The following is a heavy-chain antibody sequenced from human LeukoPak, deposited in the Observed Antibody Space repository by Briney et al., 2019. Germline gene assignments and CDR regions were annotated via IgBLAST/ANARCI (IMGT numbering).Heavy chain of an antibody. Sequence: ASVKVSCKASGYTFTGYYMHWVRQAPGQGLEWMGWINPNSGGTNYAQKFQGRVTITRDTSASTAYMELSSLRSEDTAVYYCASPYYYDSSGSDIPYYYYYYGMDVWGQGTTVTVSS. D-gene: IGHD3-22*01. CDR2: INPNSGGT. J-gene: IGHJ6*02. V-gene: IGHV1-2*02. CDR1: GYTFTGYY. CDR3: ASPYYYDSSGSDIPYYYYYYGMDV.